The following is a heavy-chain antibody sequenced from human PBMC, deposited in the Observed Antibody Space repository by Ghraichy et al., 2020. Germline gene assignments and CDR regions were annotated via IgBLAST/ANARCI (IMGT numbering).Heavy chain of an antibody. Sequence: SQTLSLTCAISGDSVSSDSAAWTWIRQSPSRGLEWLGRTYYRSRWFYDYALSVKSRITINPDTSKNQFSLHLNSVTPEDTAVYYCAREGSVRATDAFDIWDQGTMVTVSS. CDR1: GDSVSSDSAA. D-gene: IGHD6-25*01. V-gene: IGHV6-1*01. CDR3: AREGSVRATDAFDI. CDR2: TYYRSRWFY. J-gene: IGHJ3*02.